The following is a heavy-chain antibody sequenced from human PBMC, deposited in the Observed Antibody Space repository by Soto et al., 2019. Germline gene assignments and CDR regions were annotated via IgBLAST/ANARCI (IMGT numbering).Heavy chain of an antibody. CDR3: ARDEFLSMLVPPYDRDFDI. V-gene: IGHV1-18*01. D-gene: IGHD6-13*01. CDR2: ISAYNGNT. CDR1: GYTFTSYG. Sequence: APVKGSCKASGYTFTSYGISWVRQAPGQEHEWMGWISAYNGNTNYAQKLQGRVTMTTDTSTSTAYMELRSLRSGDTAVYYCARDEFLSMLVPPYDRDFDIWGKRTMVTV. J-gene: IGHJ3*02.